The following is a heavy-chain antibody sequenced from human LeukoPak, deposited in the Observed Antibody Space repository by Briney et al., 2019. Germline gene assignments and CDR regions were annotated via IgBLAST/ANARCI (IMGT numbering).Heavy chain of an antibody. Sequence: GGSLRFSCAASGFTLSSYGMHWVRQAPGKGLEWVAVIWYDGSNKYYADSVKGRFTISRDNSKNTLYLQMNSLRAEDTAVYYCARDLMSFDYWGQGTLVTVSS. V-gene: IGHV3-33*01. CDR1: GFTLSSYG. CDR3: ARDLMSFDY. CDR2: IWYDGSNK. J-gene: IGHJ4*02.